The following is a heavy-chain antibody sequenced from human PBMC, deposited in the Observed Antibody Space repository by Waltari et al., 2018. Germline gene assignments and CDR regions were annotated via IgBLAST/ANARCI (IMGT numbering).Heavy chain of an antibody. CDR1: DYSISSGFY. CDR3: ARQGGYINVWWEDYWYFDH. Sequence: QVHLQVSGPGLVTPSEPLSLTCAVSDYSISSGFYWGWIRQPPGKGLEWIGSINHSGSTFYNPSLKSRVTISVDTALNHFSLKLNSVTATDTAVYYCARQGGYINVWWEDYWYFDHWGRGTLVTVSS. V-gene: IGHV4-38-2*01. D-gene: IGHD1-26*01. CDR2: INHSGST. J-gene: IGHJ2*01.